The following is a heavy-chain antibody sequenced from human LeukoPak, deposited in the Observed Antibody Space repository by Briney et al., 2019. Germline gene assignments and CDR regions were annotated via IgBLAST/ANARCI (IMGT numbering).Heavy chain of an antibody. CDR2: INHSGST. D-gene: IGHD6-19*01. CDR1: GGSFSGYY. V-gene: IGHV4-34*01. CDR3: ARDRIAVAGQDFDY. J-gene: IGHJ4*02. Sequence: PSETLSLTCAVYGGSFSGYYWSWIRQPPGKGLEWIGEINHSGSTNYNPSLKSRVTISVDTSKNQFSLKLSSVTAADTAVYYCARDRIAVAGQDFDYWGQGTLVTVPS.